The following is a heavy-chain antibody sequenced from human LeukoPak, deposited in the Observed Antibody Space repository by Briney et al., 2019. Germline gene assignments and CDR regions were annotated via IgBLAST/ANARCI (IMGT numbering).Heavy chain of an antibody. Sequence: ASVKVSCKASGYTFTSYGISWVRQAPGQGLEWMGWISAYNGNTNYAQKLQGRVTMTTVTSTSTAYMELRSLRSDDTAVYYCARDPDLGYCSGGSCRLDFDYWGQGTLVTVSS. CDR3: ARDPDLGYCSGGSCRLDFDY. CDR1: GYTFTSYG. J-gene: IGHJ4*02. D-gene: IGHD2-15*01. V-gene: IGHV1-18*01. CDR2: ISAYNGNT.